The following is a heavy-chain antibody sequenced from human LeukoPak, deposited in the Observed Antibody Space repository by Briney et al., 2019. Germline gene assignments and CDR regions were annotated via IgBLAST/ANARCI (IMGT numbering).Heavy chain of an antibody. D-gene: IGHD5-12*01. CDR2: IFHTGRT. CDR3: ARDGGYPTTDEGFDP. V-gene: IGHV4-38-2*02. Sequence: SETLSLTCKVSGYSIGRDYYCAWLRQPPGKGLEWIGSIFHTGRTVYNPSYESRLTISMDTSKNEFFLRLHSVTAADTAVYFCARDGGYPTTDEGFDPWGLGTLVTVSS. CDR1: GYSIGRDYY. J-gene: IGHJ5*02.